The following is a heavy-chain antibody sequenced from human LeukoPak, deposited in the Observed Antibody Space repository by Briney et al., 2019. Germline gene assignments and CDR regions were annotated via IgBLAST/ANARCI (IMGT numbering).Heavy chain of an antibody. Sequence: ASVKVSCKASGNTFTSHDINWVRQATGQGLEWMGDMNPNSGNTGYAQKFQGRVTMTRNTPISTAYMELSSLRSEDTAVYYCARGLDSSGSYRPYDAFDIWGQGTMVTVSS. CDR3: ARGLDSSGSYRPYDAFDI. D-gene: IGHD1-26*01. CDR2: MNPNSGNT. CDR1: GNTFTSHD. V-gene: IGHV1-8*01. J-gene: IGHJ3*02.